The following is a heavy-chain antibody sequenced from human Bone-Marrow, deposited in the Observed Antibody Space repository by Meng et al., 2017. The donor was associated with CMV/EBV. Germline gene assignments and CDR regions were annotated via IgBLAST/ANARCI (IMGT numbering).Heavy chain of an antibody. CDR2: IIPILGIA. D-gene: IGHD5-12*01. Sequence: ASVKVSCKASVGTFSSYAISWVRQAPGQGLEWMGGIIPILGIANYAQKFQGRVTITADKSTSTAYMELSSLRSEDTAVYYCASSRRGYSGYDTYYYGMAFWGPGNTVNVSS. CDR1: VGTFSSYA. J-gene: IGHJ6*02. CDR3: ASSRRGYSGYDTYYYGMAF. V-gene: IGHV1-69*10.